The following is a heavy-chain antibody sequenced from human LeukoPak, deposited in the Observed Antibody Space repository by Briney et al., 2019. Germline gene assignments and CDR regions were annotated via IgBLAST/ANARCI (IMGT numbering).Heavy chain of an antibody. CDR2: ISGDAIST. V-gene: IGHV3-43*02. CDR1: GFSSHDYA. D-gene: IGHD6-19*01. J-gene: IGHJ4*02. CDR3: VKGRQWLITN. Sequence: GGSLRLSCAASGFSSHDYAMHWVRQTPGKGLEWVSLISGDAISTYYADSVKGRLTISRDNSKNSLYLQMNSLRGEDTALYFCVKGRQWLITNWGQGTLVTVSS.